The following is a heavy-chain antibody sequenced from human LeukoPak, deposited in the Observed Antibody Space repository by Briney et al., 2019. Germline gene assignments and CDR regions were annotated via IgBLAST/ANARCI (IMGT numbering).Heavy chain of an antibody. CDR2: RYYSGIT. D-gene: IGHD3-10*01. Sequence: SETLSLTCTVSGGSISSSGHYWGWIRQPPGKGLEWIGSRYYSGITYYNPSLRSRVTISVDTSKNQFSLKLTSVTAADTALYYCARETHLGSGSYFGRWGQGTLVTVSS. CDR3: ARETHLGSGSYFGR. CDR1: GGSISSSGHY. J-gene: IGHJ4*02. V-gene: IGHV4-39*07.